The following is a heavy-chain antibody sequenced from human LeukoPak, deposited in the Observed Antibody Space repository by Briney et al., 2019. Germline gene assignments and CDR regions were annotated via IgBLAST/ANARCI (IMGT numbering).Heavy chain of an antibody. J-gene: IGHJ6*03. CDR3: ARGTHPERYYDFWSGYFGQYYYYYMDV. CDR2: IYSDNT. Sequence: GGSLRLSCTVSGFTVSSNSMSWVRQAPGKGLEWVSFIYSDNTHYSDSVKGRFTISRDNSKNTLYLQMNSLRAEDTAVYYCARGTHPERYYDFWSGYFGQYYYYYMDVWGKGTTVTVSS. V-gene: IGHV3-53*01. CDR1: GFTVSSNS. D-gene: IGHD3-3*01.